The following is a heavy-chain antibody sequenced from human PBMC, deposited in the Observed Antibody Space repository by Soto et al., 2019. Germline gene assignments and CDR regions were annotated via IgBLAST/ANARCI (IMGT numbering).Heavy chain of an antibody. Sequence: GGSLRLSCAASGFTFSSYGMHWVRQAPGKGLEWVAVISYDGSNKYYADSVKGRFTISRDNSKNTLYLQMNSLRAEDTAVYYCARAYYDILTGYYPAYGMDVRGQGTTVTVSS. J-gene: IGHJ6*02. CDR3: ARAYYDILTGYYPAYGMDV. CDR2: ISYDGSNK. D-gene: IGHD3-9*01. CDR1: GFTFSSYG. V-gene: IGHV3-30*03.